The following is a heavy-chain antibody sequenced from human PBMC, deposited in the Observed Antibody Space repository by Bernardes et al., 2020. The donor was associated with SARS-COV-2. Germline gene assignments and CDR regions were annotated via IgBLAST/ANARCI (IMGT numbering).Heavy chain of an antibody. Sequence: SFPTLVKPTQTLTLTCTFSGFSLSTSGVGVGWIRQPPGKALEWLALIYWDDDKRYSPSLKSRLTITKDTSKNQVVLTMTNMDPVDTATYYCAHRLVVFTTHWFDPWGQGTLVTVSS. V-gene: IGHV2-5*02. CDR1: GFSLSTSGVG. CDR3: AHRLVVFTTHWFDP. D-gene: IGHD2-15*01. J-gene: IGHJ5*02. CDR2: IYWDDDK.